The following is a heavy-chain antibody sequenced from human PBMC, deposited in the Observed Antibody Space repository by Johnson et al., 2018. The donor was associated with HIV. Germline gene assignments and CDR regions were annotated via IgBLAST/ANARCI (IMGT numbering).Heavy chain of an antibody. CDR1: GFTFRSYD. Sequence: VQLVESGGGVVQPGGSLRLSCAASGFTFRSYDMHWVRQVTGKGLEWVSAIGTISDTFYPDSVKGRFTISRDHAKNSLYLQMNSLIAEDTAVYYCARGDCSGGSCYSEGATDAFDIWGQGTMVTVSS. CDR2: IGTISDT. J-gene: IGHJ3*02. D-gene: IGHD2-15*01. V-gene: IGHV3-13*01. CDR3: ARGDCSGGSCYSEGATDAFDI.